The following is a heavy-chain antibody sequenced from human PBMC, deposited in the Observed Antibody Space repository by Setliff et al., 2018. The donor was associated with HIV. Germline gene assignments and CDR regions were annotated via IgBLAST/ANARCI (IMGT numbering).Heavy chain of an antibody. V-gene: IGHV3-21*01. Sequence: PGGSLRLSCAASGFTFSSYTMNWVRQAPGKGLEWVSSISSSSYYIYYADSVKGRFTISRDNAKNSLYLQMNSLRAEDTAVYYCARDGGNDAFDIWGQGTRVTVSS. CDR3: ARDGGNDAFDI. D-gene: IGHD1-26*01. CDR2: ISSSSYYI. J-gene: IGHJ3*02. CDR1: GFTFSSYT.